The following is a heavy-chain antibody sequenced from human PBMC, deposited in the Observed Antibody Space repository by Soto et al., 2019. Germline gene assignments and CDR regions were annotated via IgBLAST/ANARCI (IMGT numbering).Heavy chain of an antibody. CDR2: IGPESGAT. D-gene: IGHD3-3*02. CDR1: GYTFTGHY. J-gene: IGHJ4*02. V-gene: IGHV1-2*02. CDR3: GRGRSGQIVIFY. Sequence: QVQLVQSGAEVKKPGASVKVSCKTSGYTFTGHYIHWVRQAPQQGPEWMGEIGPESGATRNAQKFQGRVTMTMDTSITTVYMELKNLSPDDTAVYYCGRGRSGQIVIFYWGQGTPVTVSS.